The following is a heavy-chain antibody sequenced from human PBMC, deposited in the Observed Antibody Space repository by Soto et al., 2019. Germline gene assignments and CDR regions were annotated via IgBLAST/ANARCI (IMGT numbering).Heavy chain of an antibody. J-gene: IGHJ6*03. V-gene: IGHV3-23*01. CDR1: GFTFRSYA. CDR3: AKDRPNYDFWSGYSRFDYYYYMDV. D-gene: IGHD3-3*01. Sequence: GGSLRLSCAASGFTFRSYAMSWVRQAPGKGLEWVSTISGSGGSIYYADSVKGRFTISRENSKNTLHLQMNSLGAEDTAVYYCAKDRPNYDFWSGYSRFDYYYYMDVWGKGTTVTVSS. CDR2: ISGSGGSI.